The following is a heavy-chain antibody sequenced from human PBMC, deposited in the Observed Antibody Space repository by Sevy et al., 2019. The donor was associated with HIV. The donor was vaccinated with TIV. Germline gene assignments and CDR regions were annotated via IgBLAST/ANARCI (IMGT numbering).Heavy chain of an antibody. J-gene: IGHJ4*02. D-gene: IGHD3-10*01. CDR2: ISPYNGNR. CDR1: GYTFTVYG. Sequence: ASVKVSCKASGYTFTVYGISWVRQAPGQGLEWMGWISPYNGNRDYAQKFQGRVTLTTDTSTNTGYMELRDLRSDDTAVYYCARDEGGYYGLGSYEGPGYWGQGTLVTVSS. CDR3: ARDEGGYYGLGSYEGPGY. V-gene: IGHV1-18*01.